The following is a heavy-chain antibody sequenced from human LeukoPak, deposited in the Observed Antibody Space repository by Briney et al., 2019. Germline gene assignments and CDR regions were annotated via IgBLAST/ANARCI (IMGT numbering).Heavy chain of an antibody. J-gene: IGHJ5*02. CDR2: IIPIFGTA. V-gene: IGHV1-69*13. D-gene: IGHD2-2*01. CDR3: ATMQLGYCSSTSCYHWFDP. Sequence: SVKVSCKASGGTFSSYAISWVRQAPGQGLEWMGGIIPIFGTANYAQKFQGRVTITADESTSTAYMELSSLRSEDTAVYYCATMQLGYCSSTSCYHWFDPWGQGTLVTVSS. CDR1: GGTFSSYA.